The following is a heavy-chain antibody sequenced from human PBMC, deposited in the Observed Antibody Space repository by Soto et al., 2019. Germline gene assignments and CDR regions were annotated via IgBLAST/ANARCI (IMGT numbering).Heavy chain of an antibody. CDR3: ARDLGIGAFDI. Sequence: GGSLRLSCAASGFTVSSNYMSWVRQAPGKGLEWVTVIYSGGSTYDADSLKGRFTISRHNSKNTLYIQMNSLRAEDTGVYYCARDLGIGAFDIWGQGTMGTVSS. CDR1: GFTVSSNY. V-gene: IGHV3-53*04. J-gene: IGHJ3*02. D-gene: IGHD7-27*01. CDR2: IYSGGST.